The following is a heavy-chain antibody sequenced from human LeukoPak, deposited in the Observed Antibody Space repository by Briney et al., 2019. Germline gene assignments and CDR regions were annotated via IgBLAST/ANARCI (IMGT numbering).Heavy chain of an antibody. V-gene: IGHV3-30*03. CDR1: GFTFSSYA. Sequence: GGSLRLSCAASGFTFSSYAMHWVRQAPGKGLEWVAVISYDGSNKYADSVKGRFTISRDNSKNTLYLQMNSLRAEDMAVYYCARAGRQWVVWYFDYWGQGTLVSVSS. D-gene: IGHD6-19*01. J-gene: IGHJ4*02. CDR2: ISYDGSNK. CDR3: ARAGRQWVVWYFDY.